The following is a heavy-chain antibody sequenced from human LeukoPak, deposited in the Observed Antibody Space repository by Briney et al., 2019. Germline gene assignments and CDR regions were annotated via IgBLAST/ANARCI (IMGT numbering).Heavy chain of an antibody. CDR3: ARGSRKWTFGVVIEGYDYIDV. Sequence: SETLSLTCTVSGSSIRSGSYHWSWIRQPAGKGLEWIGRIYTSGSTNHNPSLKSRVTISVDTSKNQFSLKLSSVTAADTAVYYCARGSRKWTFGVVIEGYDYIDVWGKGTTVTVSS. J-gene: IGHJ6*03. D-gene: IGHD3-3*01. CDR2: IYTSGST. CDR1: GSSIRSGSYH. V-gene: IGHV4-61*02.